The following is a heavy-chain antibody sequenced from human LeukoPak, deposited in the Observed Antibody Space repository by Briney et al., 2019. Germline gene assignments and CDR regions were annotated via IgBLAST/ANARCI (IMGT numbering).Heavy chain of an antibody. CDR1: GFIFSDAW. D-gene: IGHD5-12*01. J-gene: IGHJ4*02. CDR2: TKSKTDGGTT. CDR3: SRGFLDY. V-gene: IGHV3-15*01. Sequence: GGSLRLSCAASGFIFSDAWMSWVRQAPGKGLEWVGRTKSKTDGGTTDYAAPVKGRFTISRGDSKNTLYLEMSSLETEDTAVYYCSRGFLDYWGQGTLVTVSS.